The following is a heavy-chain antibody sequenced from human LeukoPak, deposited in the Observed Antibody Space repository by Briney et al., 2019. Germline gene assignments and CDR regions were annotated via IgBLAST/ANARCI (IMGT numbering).Heavy chain of an antibody. J-gene: IGHJ4*02. Sequence: SVKVSCKASGGTFSSYAISWVRQAPGQGLEWMGRIIPILGTANYAQKFQGRVTITTDESTSTAYMELSSLRSEDTAVYYCATLADCSGGSCYSEPIDYWGQGTLVTVSS. CDR1: GGTFSSYA. CDR2: IIPILGTA. D-gene: IGHD2-15*01. CDR3: ATLADCSGGSCYSEPIDY. V-gene: IGHV1-69*11.